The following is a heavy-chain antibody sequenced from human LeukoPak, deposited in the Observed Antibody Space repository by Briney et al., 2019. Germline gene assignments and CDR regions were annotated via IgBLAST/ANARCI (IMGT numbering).Heavy chain of an antibody. V-gene: IGHV4-34*01. D-gene: IGHD3-9*01. Sequence: SETLSLTCAVYGGSFSGYYWSWIRQPPGKGLEWIGEINHSGSTNYHPSLKSRVTISVDTSKNQFSLKLSSVTAADTAVYYCASQDYDILTGYDDYWGQGTLVTVSS. CDR1: GGSFSGYY. CDR2: INHSGST. J-gene: IGHJ4*02. CDR3: ASQDYDILTGYDDY.